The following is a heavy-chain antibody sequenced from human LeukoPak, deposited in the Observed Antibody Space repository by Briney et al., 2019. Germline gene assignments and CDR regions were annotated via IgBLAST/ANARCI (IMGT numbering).Heavy chain of an antibody. D-gene: IGHD4-17*01. CDR1: GGSISSYY. CDR2: IFYSGTT. J-gene: IGHJ4*02. CDR3: ARHESSWTTVTTDFDY. Sequence: PSETLSLTCTVSGGSISSYYWSWIRQPPGKGLEWIGFIFYSGTTNYNPSLKSRVTISVDTSKNQFSLKLSSVTAADTAVYYCARHESSWTTVTTDFDYWGQGTLVTVSS. V-gene: IGHV4-59*08.